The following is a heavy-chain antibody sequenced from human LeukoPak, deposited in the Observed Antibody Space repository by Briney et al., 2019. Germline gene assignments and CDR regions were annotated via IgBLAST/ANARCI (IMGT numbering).Heavy chain of an antibody. CDR2: IYYSGST. J-gene: IGHJ4*02. CDR1: GGSISSSNFY. D-gene: IGHD2-15*01. Sequence: SETLSLTCTVSGGSISSSNFYWGWIRQPPGKGLEWIGSIYYSGSTYYNPSLKSRVTISVDTSKNQFSLKLSSVTAADTAVYYCARGTIVAWQLPPQYYFNYWGQGTLVTVSS. V-gene: IGHV4-39*07. CDR3: ARGTIVAWQLPPQYYFNY.